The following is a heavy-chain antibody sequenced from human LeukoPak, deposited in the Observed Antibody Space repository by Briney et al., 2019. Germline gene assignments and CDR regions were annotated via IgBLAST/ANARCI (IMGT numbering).Heavy chain of an antibody. Sequence: GGSLRLSCAASGFTFSSYSMNWVRRAPGKRLEWVSSISSSSSYIYYADSVKGRFTISRDNAKNSLYLQMNSLRAEDTAVYYCARGSSGIAVAGPDYWGQGTLVTVSS. J-gene: IGHJ4*02. V-gene: IGHV3-21*01. D-gene: IGHD6-19*01. CDR3: ARGSSGIAVAGPDY. CDR2: ISSSSSYI. CDR1: GFTFSSYS.